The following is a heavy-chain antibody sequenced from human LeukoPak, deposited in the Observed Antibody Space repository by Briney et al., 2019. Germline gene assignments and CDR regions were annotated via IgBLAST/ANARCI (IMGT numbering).Heavy chain of an antibody. V-gene: IGHV3-7*01. Sequence: GGSLRLSCAASGFTFSSYSMNWVRQAPGKGLEWVANIKQDGSEKYYVDSVKGRFTISRDNAKNSLYLQMNSLRAEDTAVYYCARKYCGGDCYSHYWGQGTLVTVSS. CDR1: GFTFSSYS. CDR2: IKQDGSEK. J-gene: IGHJ4*02. D-gene: IGHD2-21*02. CDR3: ARKYCGGDCYSHY.